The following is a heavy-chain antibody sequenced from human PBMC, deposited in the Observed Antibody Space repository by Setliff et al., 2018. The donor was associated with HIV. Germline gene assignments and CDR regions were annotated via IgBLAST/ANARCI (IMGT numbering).Heavy chain of an antibody. CDR3: AKDLHPGYFDD. V-gene: IGHV4-4*07. CDR2: IHSSGST. Sequence: SETLSLTCTVSGGSISGYHWSWIRQPAVKGLEWIGRIHSSGSTSYNPPLKSRVTMSVDASKNQFSLKVNSVTAADTAVYYCAKDLHPGYFDDWGQGTLVTVSS. J-gene: IGHJ4*02. CDR1: GGSISGYH.